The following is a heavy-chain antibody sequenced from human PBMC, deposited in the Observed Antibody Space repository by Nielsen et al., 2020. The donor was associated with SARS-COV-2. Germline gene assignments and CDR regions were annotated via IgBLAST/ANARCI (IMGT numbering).Heavy chain of an antibody. CDR2: IYSDGST. Sequence: GESLKISCAASGFSVSSHDMNWVRQAPGKGLQWVSLIYSDGSTKYADSVKGRFTISRDNSRNTVYLQMNSLRPEDTAVYYCARTNAFSYYYGMDVWGQGTTVTVSS. V-gene: IGHV3-53*01. J-gene: IGHJ6*02. CDR1: GFSVSSHD. CDR3: ARTNAFSYYYGMDV.